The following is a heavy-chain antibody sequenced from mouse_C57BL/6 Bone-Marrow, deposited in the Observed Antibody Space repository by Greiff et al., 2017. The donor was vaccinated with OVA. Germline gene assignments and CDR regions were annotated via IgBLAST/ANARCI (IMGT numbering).Heavy chain of an antibody. V-gene: IGHV1-74*01. CDR1: GYTFTSYW. J-gene: IGHJ2*01. CDR2: IHPSDSDT. CDR3: VIITTVVENYFDY. D-gene: IGHD1-1*01. Sequence: QVQLQQPGAELVKPGASVTVSCKASGYTFTSYWMHWVKQRPGQGLEWIGRIHPSDSDTNYNQKFKGKATLTVDKSSSTAYMQLSSLTSEDSAVYYCVIITTVVENYFDYWGQGTTLTVSS.